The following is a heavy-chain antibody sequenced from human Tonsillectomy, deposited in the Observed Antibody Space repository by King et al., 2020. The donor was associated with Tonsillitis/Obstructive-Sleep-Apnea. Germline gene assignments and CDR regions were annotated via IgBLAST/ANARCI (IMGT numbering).Heavy chain of an antibody. CDR2: IYWDDDN. Sequence: TLKESGPTLVKPTQTLTLTCTFSGFSLSTFGVGVGWIRQPPGKALEWLALIYWDDDNRYSPSLKSRLTITKDTSKNQVVLTMTNMNPVDPATYYCANSRSSDYISLFDPWGQGTLVTLSS. D-gene: IGHD4-11*01. J-gene: IGHJ5*02. V-gene: IGHV2-5*02. CDR1: GFSLSTFGVG. CDR3: ANSRSSDYISLFDP.